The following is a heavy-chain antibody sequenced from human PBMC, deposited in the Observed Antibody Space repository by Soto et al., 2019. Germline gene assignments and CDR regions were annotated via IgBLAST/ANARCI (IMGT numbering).Heavy chain of an antibody. Sequence: GASVKVSCKASGYTFSSYDIGWVRQAPGQGLEWMGWMNPNSANTGYAQKFQGRVTMTRDTSITTAYMELNSLTSEDTAVYFCARAIRNQLFPDYWGQGTLVTVSS. D-gene: IGHD3-10*01. CDR3: ARAIRNQLFPDY. V-gene: IGHV1-8*01. CDR1: GYTFSSYD. J-gene: IGHJ4*02. CDR2: MNPNSANT.